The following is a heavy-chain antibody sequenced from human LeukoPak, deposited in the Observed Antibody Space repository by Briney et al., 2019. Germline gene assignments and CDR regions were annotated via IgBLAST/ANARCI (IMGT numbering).Heavy chain of an antibody. V-gene: IGHV1-2*02. CDR2: INPNSGGT. J-gene: IGHJ4*02. Sequence: ASVKVSCTASGYTFTGYYMHWVRHGPGQGLEWMGLINPNSGGTNYAQKFQGRVTMTRDTSIGTAYMELSRLISDDTAVYYCARGYDILTGYDTDYWGQGTLVTVSS. D-gene: IGHD3-9*01. CDR3: ARGYDILTGYDTDY. CDR1: GYTFTGYY.